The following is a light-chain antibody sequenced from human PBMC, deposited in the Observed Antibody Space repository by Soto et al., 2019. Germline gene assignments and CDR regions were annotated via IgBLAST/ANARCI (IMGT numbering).Light chain of an antibody. V-gene: IGKV3-11*01. J-gene: IGKJ2*01. CDR1: KRVSSY. Sequence: EIVLTQSPATLSLSPGERATLSCRASKRVSSYLAWYQQKPGQAPRLLIYDASNRATGVPARFSGSGSGTDFTLTISSLEPEDLAVYYCQQRNNWPNTFGQGTKLEIK. CDR2: DAS. CDR3: QQRNNWPNT.